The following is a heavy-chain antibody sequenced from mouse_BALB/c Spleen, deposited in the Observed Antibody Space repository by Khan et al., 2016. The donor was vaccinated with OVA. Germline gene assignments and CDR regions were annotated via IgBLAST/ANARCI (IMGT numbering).Heavy chain of an antibody. CDR3: VRVYEFFPY. J-gene: IGHJ3*01. D-gene: IGHD2-14*01. CDR2: VNPSNGDT. CDR1: GYSFTAYY. Sequence: IQLVQSGPDLVKPGASVKISCKASGYSFTAYYMHWVKESHGKTLECIGRVNPSNGDTTYNQKFRGKAILTVDKSSSTAYMELRSLTSEDSAVYYCVRVYEFFPYWGQGTLVTFSA. V-gene: IGHV1-18*01.